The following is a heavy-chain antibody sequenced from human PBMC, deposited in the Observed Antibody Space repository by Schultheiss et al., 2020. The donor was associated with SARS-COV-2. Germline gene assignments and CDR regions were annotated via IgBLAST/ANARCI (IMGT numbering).Heavy chain of an antibody. CDR2: IWYDGSNK. J-gene: IGHJ6*02. V-gene: IGHV3-33*01. Sequence: GGSLRLSCAASGFTFSSYGMHWVRQAPGKGLEWVAVIWYDGSNKYYADSVKGGFTISRDNSKNTLYLQMNSLRVEDTAVYYCARDSQRHYHYYGMDVWGQGTTVTVAS. CDR3: ARDSQRHYHYYGMDV. CDR1: GFTFSSYG.